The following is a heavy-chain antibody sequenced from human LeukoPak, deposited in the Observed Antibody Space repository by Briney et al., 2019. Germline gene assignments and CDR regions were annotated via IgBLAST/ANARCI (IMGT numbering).Heavy chain of an antibody. D-gene: IGHD3-10*01. Sequence: TGGSLRLSCAASGFTFSSYGMHWVRQAPGKGLEWVAAISYDGSNKYYADSVKGRFTISRDNSKNMLYLQMNSLRAEDTAVYYCAKSGILLYFGESDYWGQGTLVTVSS. CDR3: AKSGILLYFGESDY. CDR2: ISYDGSNK. V-gene: IGHV3-30*18. J-gene: IGHJ4*02. CDR1: GFTFSSYG.